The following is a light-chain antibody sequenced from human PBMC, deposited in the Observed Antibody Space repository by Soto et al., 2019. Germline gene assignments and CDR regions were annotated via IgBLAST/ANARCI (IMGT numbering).Light chain of an antibody. CDR1: SGSVSTSYY. Sequence: QAVVTQEPSFSVSPGGTVTVTCGLSSGSVSTSYYPSWYQQTPGQAPRTLIYSTNTRSSGVPDRFSGSILGNKAALTITGAQADDESDYYCVLYMGSGIPNWVFGGGTKLTVL. V-gene: IGLV8-61*01. CDR3: VLYMGSGIPNWV. J-gene: IGLJ3*02. CDR2: STN.